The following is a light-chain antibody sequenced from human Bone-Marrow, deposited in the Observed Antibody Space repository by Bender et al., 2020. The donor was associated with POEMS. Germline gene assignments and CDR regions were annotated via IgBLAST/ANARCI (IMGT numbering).Light chain of an antibody. V-gene: IGLV1-44*01. Sequence: QSVLTQPPSASGTPGQRVTISCSGGSSNIGAHAVNWYQHLPGTAPKLLIYSSRRRPSEVPDRFSGSRSGTSASLAISGLQSEDGAEYYCAVWDDSLNGWVFGGGTKLTVL. J-gene: IGLJ3*02. CDR1: SSNIGAHA. CDR2: SSR. CDR3: AVWDDSLNGWV.